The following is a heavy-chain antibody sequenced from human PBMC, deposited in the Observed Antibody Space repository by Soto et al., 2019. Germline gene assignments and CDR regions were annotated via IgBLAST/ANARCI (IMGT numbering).Heavy chain of an antibody. Sequence: ASGKVSCGASGYTFTSYGISWVRQAPGQGLEWMGWISPYNGNTNYAQKLQGRVTMTTDKSTSTAYMELRSLRSDDTAVYYCARDLVAVYGGFFDSWGQGTLVTVSS. CDR2: ISPYNGNT. CDR1: GYTFTSYG. V-gene: IGHV1-18*01. J-gene: IGHJ4*02. D-gene: IGHD4-17*01. CDR3: ARDLVAVYGGFFDS.